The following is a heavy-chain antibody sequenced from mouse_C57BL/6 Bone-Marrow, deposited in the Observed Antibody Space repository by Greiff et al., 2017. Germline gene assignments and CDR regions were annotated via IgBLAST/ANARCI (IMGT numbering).Heavy chain of an antibody. V-gene: IGHV5-2*03. Sequence: DVMLVESGGGLVQPGESLKLSCASTEYAFPSYAMSWVRQTPEKRLELVAAINGDGGCTYYPDTMESRFIISRDNTKKTLYLQMSSLRSEDTAMYYGARRKLVITSFDYWGQGTTLTVSS. CDR2: INGDGGCT. D-gene: IGHD2-4*01. CDR3: ARRKLVITSFDY. J-gene: IGHJ2*01. CDR1: EYAFPSYA.